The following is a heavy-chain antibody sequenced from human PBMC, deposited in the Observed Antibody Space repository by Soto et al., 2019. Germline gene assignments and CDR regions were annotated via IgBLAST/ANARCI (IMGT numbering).Heavy chain of an antibody. D-gene: IGHD3-3*01. J-gene: IGHJ6*02. CDR2: IKASSTTI. CDR3: ARDWRDYGMDV. Sequence: EVQVVESGGGLVQPGGSLRLSCAASGFTFSRFDMNWVRQAPGKGLEWLSLIKASSTTIQYADSVKGRFTISRDDAKNSLFLQMNNLRVEDTAVYYCARDWRDYGMDVWGQGTTVTVS. CDR1: GFTFSRFD. V-gene: IGHV3-48*01.